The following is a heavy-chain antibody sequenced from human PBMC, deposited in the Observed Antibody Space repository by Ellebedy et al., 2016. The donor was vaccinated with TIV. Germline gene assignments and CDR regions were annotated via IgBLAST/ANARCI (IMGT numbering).Heavy chain of an antibody. CDR3: ARAADSSGYFYDFDY. CDR1: GGSISSSSYY. CDR2: IYYSGGT. D-gene: IGHD3-22*01. V-gene: IGHV4-39*01. Sequence: SETLSLXXTVSGGSISSSSYYWGWIRQPPGKGLEWIGSIYYSGGTYYNPSLKSRVTISVDTSKNQFSLKLSSVTAADTAVYYCARAADSSGYFYDFDYWGQGTLVTVSS. J-gene: IGHJ4*02.